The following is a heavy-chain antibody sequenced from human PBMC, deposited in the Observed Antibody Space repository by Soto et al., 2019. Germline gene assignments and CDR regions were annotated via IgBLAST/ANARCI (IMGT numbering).Heavy chain of an antibody. CDR3: AREEGGGYDHRWFDP. D-gene: IGHD5-12*01. Sequence: SLKVSCKASGGTFSSYTISWVRQAPGQGLEWMGRIIPILGIANYAQKFQGRVTITADKSTSTAYMELSSLRSEDTAVYYCAREEGGGYDHRWFDPWGQGTLVTVSS. CDR2: IIPILGIA. V-gene: IGHV1-69*04. CDR1: GGTFSSYT. J-gene: IGHJ5*02.